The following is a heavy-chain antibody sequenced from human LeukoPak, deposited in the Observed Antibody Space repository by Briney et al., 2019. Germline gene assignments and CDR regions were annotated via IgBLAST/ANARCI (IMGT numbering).Heavy chain of an antibody. J-gene: IGHJ6*02. CDR2: ISAYNGNT. Sequence: ASVKVSCKASGYTFTSYGISWVRQAPGQGLEWMGWISAYNGNTNYAQKLQGRVTMTTDTSTSTAYMELRSLRSDDTAVYYCARDKKYCSGGSCYDLYYYYYGMDVWGQGTTVTVSS. CDR3: ARDKKYCSGGSCYDLYYYYYGMDV. CDR1: GYTFTSYG. D-gene: IGHD2-15*01. V-gene: IGHV1-18*01.